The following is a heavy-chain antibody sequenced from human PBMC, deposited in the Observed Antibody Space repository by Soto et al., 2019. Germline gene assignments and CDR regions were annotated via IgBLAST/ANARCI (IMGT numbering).Heavy chain of an antibody. CDR3: VRISAYSSGWYTYYFDY. CDR2: FFYGGTS. D-gene: IGHD6-13*01. J-gene: IGHJ4*01. Sequence: QVQLQESGPGLVKPSETLSLTCTVSGGSTSSYYWGWIRQPPGKALEWIGYFFYGGTSNYNPSLRSRVTISGDTAENQLSLRLTSVTAADTAVYYCVRISAYSSGWYTYYFDYWGHGILVTVSS. V-gene: IGHV4-59*01. CDR1: GGSTSSYY.